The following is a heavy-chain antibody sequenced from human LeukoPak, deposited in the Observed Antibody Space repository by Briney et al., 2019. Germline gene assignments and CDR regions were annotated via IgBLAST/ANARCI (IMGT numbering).Heavy chain of an antibody. CDR1: GGSISSSSYY. Sequence: SETLSLTCTVSGGSISSSSYYWGWIRQPPGKGLEWIGSIYYSGSTYYHPSLKSRVTISVDTSKNQFSLKLSSVTAADTAVYYCAREITSGDYSDYWGQGTLVTVSS. CDR2: IYYSGST. D-gene: IGHD3-16*01. V-gene: IGHV4-39*02. CDR3: AREITSGDYSDY. J-gene: IGHJ4*02.